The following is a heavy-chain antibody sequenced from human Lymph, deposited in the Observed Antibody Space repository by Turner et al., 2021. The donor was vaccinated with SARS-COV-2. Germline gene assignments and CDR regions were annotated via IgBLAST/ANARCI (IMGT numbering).Heavy chain of an antibody. D-gene: IGHD5-12*01. Sequence: QPQQPESAPGLVKLSETLSLTCTVSGGPISSSSYCWVWIRQPPGKGLVWMGSVADSGGTDCTPSLKSRVTLSVDTSKNHFSQRLSSVTSADTTQYYGAMRRWLRGPIDYWGQGTLVTVSS. CDR1: GGPISSSSYC. CDR3: AMRRWLRGPIDY. CDR2: VADSGGT. V-gene: IGHV4-39*02. J-gene: IGHJ4*02.